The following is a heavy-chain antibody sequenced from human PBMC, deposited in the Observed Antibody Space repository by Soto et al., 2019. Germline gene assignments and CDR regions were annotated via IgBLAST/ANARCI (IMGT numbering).Heavy chain of an antibody. CDR2: IYYSGST. V-gene: IGHV4-59*08. CDR3: ARHGRIGQWLVPFGY. D-gene: IGHD6-19*01. J-gene: IGHJ4*02. CDR1: GGSISSYY. Sequence: SETLSLTCTFSGGSISSYYWSWIRQPPGKGLEWIGYIYYSGSTNYNPSLKSRVTISVDTSKNQFSLKLSSVTAADTAVYYCARHGRIGQWLVPFGYWGQGTLVTVSS.